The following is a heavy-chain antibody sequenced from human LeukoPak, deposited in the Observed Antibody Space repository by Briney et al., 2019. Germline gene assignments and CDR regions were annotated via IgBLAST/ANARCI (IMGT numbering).Heavy chain of an antibody. CDR3: ARGGYSFDY. CDR1: GFTLSGYW. CDR2: LHADGIER. Sequence: PGGSLRLSCAASGFTLSGYWMSWVRQAPGKGLEWVARLHADGIERYYVDPVKGRFTISRDNAKNSLHLQMYSLRLDDTAVYYCARGGYSFDYLGQGTLVTVSP. V-gene: IGHV3-7*01. D-gene: IGHD5-12*01. J-gene: IGHJ4*02.